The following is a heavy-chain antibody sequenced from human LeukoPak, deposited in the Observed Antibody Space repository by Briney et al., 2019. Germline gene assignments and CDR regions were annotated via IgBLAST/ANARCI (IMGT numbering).Heavy chain of an antibody. Sequence: ASVKVSCKASGYTFTGYYMHWVRQAPGQGPEWMGWINPNSGGTNYAQKFQGRVTMTRDTSISTAYMELSRLRSDDTAVYYCARVYSSGWNVDYWGQGTLVTVSS. J-gene: IGHJ4*02. CDR2: INPNSGGT. CDR1: GYTFTGYY. CDR3: ARVYSSGWNVDY. D-gene: IGHD6-19*01. V-gene: IGHV1-2*02.